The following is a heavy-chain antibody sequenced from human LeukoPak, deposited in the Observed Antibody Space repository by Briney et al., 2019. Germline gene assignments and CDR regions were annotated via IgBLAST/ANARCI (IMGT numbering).Heavy chain of an antibody. Sequence: GGSLRLSCAASGFTFSSYGMHWVRQAPGKGLEWVAVISYDGRSQYHADSVKGRLTISRDISKNTLYLQMKSLRAEDTAVYYCAKDRARHCSGGSCYSADYWGQGTLVTVSS. J-gene: IGHJ4*02. CDR3: AKDRARHCSGGSCYSADY. CDR2: ISYDGRSQ. CDR1: GFTFSSYG. D-gene: IGHD2-15*01. V-gene: IGHV3-30*18.